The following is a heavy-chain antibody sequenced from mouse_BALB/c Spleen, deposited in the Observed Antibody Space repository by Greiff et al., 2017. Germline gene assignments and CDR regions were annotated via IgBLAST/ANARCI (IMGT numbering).Heavy chain of an antibody. Sequence: EVQVVESGGGLVQPGGSMKLSCVASGFTFSNYWMNWVRQSPEKGLEWVAEIRLKSNNYATHYAESVKGRFTISRDDSKSSVYLQMNNLRAEDTGIYYCTSDHYYGYFDVWGAGTTVTVSS. V-gene: IGHV6-6*02. CDR2: IRLKSNNYAT. D-gene: IGHD1-2*01. CDR3: TSDHYYGYFDV. CDR1: GFTFSNYW. J-gene: IGHJ1*01.